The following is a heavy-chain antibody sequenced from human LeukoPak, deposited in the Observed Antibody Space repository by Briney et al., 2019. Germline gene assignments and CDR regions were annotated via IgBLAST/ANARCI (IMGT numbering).Heavy chain of an antibody. CDR1: GFTFSNYG. Sequence: GGSLRLSCAASGFTFSNYGIHWVRQAPGKGLERVAVISYDGSKKYYVDSVKGRFTISRDNSKNTLYLQMNSLRAEDTAVYYCAKSGTAAAGRDFDYWGQGTLVTVSS. CDR3: AKSGTAAAGRDFDY. CDR2: ISYDGSKK. D-gene: IGHD6-13*01. V-gene: IGHV3-30*18. J-gene: IGHJ4*02.